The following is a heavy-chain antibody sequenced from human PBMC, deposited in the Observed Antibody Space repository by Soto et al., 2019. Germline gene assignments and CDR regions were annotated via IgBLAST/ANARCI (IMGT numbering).Heavy chain of an antibody. D-gene: IGHD2-2*01. CDR3: AREPPLYCSSTSCYGASGWFDP. CDR2: ISAYNGNT. V-gene: IGHV1-18*01. CDR1: GYTFTSYG. Sequence: ASVKVSCKASGYTFTSYGISWVRQAPGQGLEWMGWISAYNGNTNYAQKLQGRVTMTTDTSTSTAYMELRSLRSDETAGYYCAREPPLYCSSTSCYGASGWFDPWGQGTLVTVSS. J-gene: IGHJ5*02.